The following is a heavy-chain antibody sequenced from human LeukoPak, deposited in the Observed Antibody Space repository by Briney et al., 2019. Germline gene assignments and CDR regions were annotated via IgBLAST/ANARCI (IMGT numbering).Heavy chain of an antibody. Sequence: GASVKVSCKASGYTFTSYGISWVRQAPGQGLEWMGWISAYNGNTNYAQKLQGRVTMTTDTSTSTAYMELRSLRSDDTAVYYCARVWDISPGIAVAGTFRYYFDYWGQGTLVTVSS. V-gene: IGHV1-18*04. J-gene: IGHJ4*02. D-gene: IGHD6-19*01. CDR2: ISAYNGNT. CDR1: GYTFTSYG. CDR3: ARVWDISPGIAVAGTFRYYFDY.